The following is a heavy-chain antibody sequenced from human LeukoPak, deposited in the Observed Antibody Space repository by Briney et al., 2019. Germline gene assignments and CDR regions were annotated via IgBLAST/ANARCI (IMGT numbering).Heavy chain of an antibody. CDR2: INPNSGGT. D-gene: IGHD6-19*01. CDR1: GHTFTGYY. CDR3: ARASPGIAVAGFDY. Sequence: GASVRVSCKASGHTFTGYYMHWVRQAPGQGLEWMGWINPNSGGTNYAQKFQGRVTMTRDTSISTAYMELSRLRSDDTAVYYCARASPGIAVAGFDYWGQGTLVTVSS. V-gene: IGHV1-2*02. J-gene: IGHJ4*02.